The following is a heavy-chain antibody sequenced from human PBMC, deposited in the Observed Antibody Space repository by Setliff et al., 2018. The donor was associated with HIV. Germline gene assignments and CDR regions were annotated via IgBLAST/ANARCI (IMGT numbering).Heavy chain of an antibody. D-gene: IGHD3-22*01. J-gene: IGHJ4*02. V-gene: IGHV3-20*04. CDR2: ILWSNGAT. Sequence: PGGSLRLSCAASGFTFDDFGISWVRQVPGKGLEWVSGILWSNGATGYADSVKGRFTISRDNSKNTVYLQMNSLRAEDTAEYYCAKELAASGLGYFDSWGRGILVTVSS. CDR3: AKELAASGLGYFDS. CDR1: GFTFDDFG.